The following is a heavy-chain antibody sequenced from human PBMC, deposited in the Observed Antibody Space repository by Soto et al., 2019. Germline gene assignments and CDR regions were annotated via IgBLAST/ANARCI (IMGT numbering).Heavy chain of an antibody. Sequence: ASVKVSCKAPGYTFTSYDINWVRPATGQGLEWMGWMNPNSGNTGYAQKFQGRVTMTRNTSISTAYMELSSLRSEDTAVYYCARGFSYYDILTGYYLSPPWFDPWGQGTLVTVSS. V-gene: IGHV1-8*01. CDR1: GYTFTSYD. CDR3: ARGFSYYDILTGYYLSPPWFDP. D-gene: IGHD3-9*01. J-gene: IGHJ5*02. CDR2: MNPNSGNT.